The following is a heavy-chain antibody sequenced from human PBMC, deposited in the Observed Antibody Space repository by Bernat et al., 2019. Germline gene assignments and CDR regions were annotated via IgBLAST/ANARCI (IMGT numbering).Heavy chain of an antibody. CDR1: GFPFEDYA. J-gene: IGHJ4*02. CDR3: ARDISDTSTTIDY. V-gene: IGHV3-9*01. D-gene: IGHD5-18*01. Sequence: EVQLVESGGGLVQPDRSLRLSCAAFGFPFEDYAMHWFRQAPGKGLEWVSTINWNGANIIYADSVKGRFTISRDNAKNSLYLQMNSLRAEDTAFYYCARDISDTSTTIDYWGQGTLVTVSS. CDR2: INWNGANI.